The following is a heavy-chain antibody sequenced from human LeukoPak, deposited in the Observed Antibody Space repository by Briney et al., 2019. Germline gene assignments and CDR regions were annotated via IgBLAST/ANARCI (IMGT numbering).Heavy chain of an antibody. D-gene: IGHD1-26*01. Sequence: GGSLRLFCAASGFTFSSYWMNWVRQAPGKGLEWVSHITASGTAMFYADSVKGRFTISRDNAKNSLYLQMNSLRDEDTAVYYCASSGSYRFDYWGQGTLVTVSS. V-gene: IGHV3-48*02. CDR2: ITASGTAM. CDR3: ASSGSYRFDY. J-gene: IGHJ4*02. CDR1: GFTFSSYW.